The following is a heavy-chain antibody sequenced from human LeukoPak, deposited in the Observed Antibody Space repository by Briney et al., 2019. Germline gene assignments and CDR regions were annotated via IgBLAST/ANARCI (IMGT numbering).Heavy chain of an antibody. Sequence: PGGSLRLSCVVSGFTFSSYPMSWVRQAPGKGPEWVSVIGGSETYYTDSVKGRFIISRDSSKNTVSLQMNSLRPEDTAVYYCAKDSWSHNGIYDPFDIWGQGTVVTVSS. D-gene: IGHD2-8*01. CDR1: GFTFSSYP. J-gene: IGHJ3*02. CDR3: AKDSWSHNGIYDPFDI. V-gene: IGHV3-23*01. CDR2: IGGSET.